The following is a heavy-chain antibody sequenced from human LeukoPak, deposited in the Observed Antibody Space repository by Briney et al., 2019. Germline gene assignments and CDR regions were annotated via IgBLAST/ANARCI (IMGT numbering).Heavy chain of an antibody. CDR1: GFTFSSYG. CDR2: IRYDGSNK. D-gene: IGHD3-9*01. CDR3: AKDRYYDILTGYIDY. J-gene: IGHJ4*02. V-gene: IGHV3-30*02. Sequence: GGSLRLSCAASGFTFSSYGMHWVRQAPGKGLEWVACIRYDGSNKYYADSVKGRFTISRDNSKNTLYLQMNSLRAEDTAVYYCAKDRYYDILTGYIDYWGQGTLVTVSS.